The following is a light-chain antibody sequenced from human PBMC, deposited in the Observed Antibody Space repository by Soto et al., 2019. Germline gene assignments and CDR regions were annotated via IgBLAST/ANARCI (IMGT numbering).Light chain of an antibody. CDR1: QTVNNNY. CDR3: QPRSGWAPT. J-gene: IGKJ5*01. CDR2: GAS. Sequence: ELVLTQSPGTLSLSPGERATLSCRASQTVNNNYLAWYQQIPGQAPRLLISGASGRATGTPDRFSSSAAGTVFPLTISSVEHDDVVVYCCQPRSGWAPTFGQGTRLEI. V-gene: IGKV3D-20*02.